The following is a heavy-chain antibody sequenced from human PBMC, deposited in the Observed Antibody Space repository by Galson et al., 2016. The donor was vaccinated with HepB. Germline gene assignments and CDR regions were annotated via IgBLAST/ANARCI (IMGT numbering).Heavy chain of an antibody. Sequence: SLRLSCAASGFTFSSYTMNWVRQAPGKGLEWVSYISSSSSTIYYADSVKGRFTISRDNAKNSLYLQVNSLRDEDTAVYYCARDIGWHRLDYWGQGTLVTVSS. D-gene: IGHD2-15*01. CDR2: ISSSSSTI. J-gene: IGHJ4*02. V-gene: IGHV3-48*02. CDR3: ARDIGWHRLDY. CDR1: GFTFSSYT.